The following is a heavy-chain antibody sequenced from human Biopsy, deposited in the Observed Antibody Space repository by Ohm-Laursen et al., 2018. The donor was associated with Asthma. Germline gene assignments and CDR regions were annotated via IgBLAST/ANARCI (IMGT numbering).Heavy chain of an antibody. D-gene: IGHD5-18*01. CDR1: GDAMSTSGSY. J-gene: IGHJ4*02. V-gene: IGHV4-39*07. CDR3: ARNLPGYTYGPFED. Sequence: SDTLSLTCIVSGDAMSTSGSYWGWIRQSPGKGLEWIGCIYYSGETFFNPSLKNPLFMSLDSSKNQFSLKMTSVTVADTAVYFCARNLPGYTYGPFEDWGQGTLVTVSS. CDR2: IYYSGET.